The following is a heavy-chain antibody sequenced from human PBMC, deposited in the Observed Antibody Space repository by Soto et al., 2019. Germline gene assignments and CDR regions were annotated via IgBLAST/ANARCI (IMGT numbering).Heavy chain of an antibody. CDR3: AKRSIVGATYIDY. CDR2: ISVDGGDT. Sequence: QSGGSLRLSCAASGFTLSDYWMHWVRQVPGKGLLWVSRISVDGGDTTYADSVKGRFTISRDNSKNTLYLQMNSLRAEDTAVYYCAKRSIVGATYIDYWGQGTLVTVSS. D-gene: IGHD1-26*01. J-gene: IGHJ4*02. V-gene: IGHV3-74*01. CDR1: GFTLSDYW.